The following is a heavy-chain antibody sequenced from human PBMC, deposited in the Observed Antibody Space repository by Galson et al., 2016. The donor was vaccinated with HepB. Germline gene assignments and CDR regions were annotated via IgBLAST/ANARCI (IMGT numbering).Heavy chain of an antibody. CDR1: GFTLSSYG. D-gene: IGHD3-3*01. J-gene: IGHJ4*02. V-gene: IGHV3-33*01. Sequence: SLRLSCAASGFTLSSYGMHWVRQAPGKGLEWVAHIWYDGSKKYYADSVKGRFTISRDNSKNTLYLQMNSLRAEDTAVYYCARARRVFGVLIIPDYWGQGTLVTVSS. CDR3: ARARRVFGVLIIPDY. CDR2: IWYDGSKK.